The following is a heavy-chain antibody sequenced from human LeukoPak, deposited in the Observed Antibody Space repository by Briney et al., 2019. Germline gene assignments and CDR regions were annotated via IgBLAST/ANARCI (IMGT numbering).Heavy chain of an antibody. CDR3: ARALRYFDWLPFDY. CDR2: INSDGSST. CDR1: GFTFSSYW. J-gene: IGHJ4*02. Sequence: GGSLRLSCAASGFTFSSYWMHWVRQAPGKGLVGVSRINSDGSSTSYADSVKGRFTISSDNAKNTLYLQMNSLRAEDTAVYYCARALRYFDWLPFDYWGQGTLVTVSS. D-gene: IGHD3-9*01. V-gene: IGHV3-74*01.